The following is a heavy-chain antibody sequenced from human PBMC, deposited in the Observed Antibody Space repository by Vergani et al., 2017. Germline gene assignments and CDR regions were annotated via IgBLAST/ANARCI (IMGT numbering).Heavy chain of an antibody. Sequence: QVQLQQWGAGLLKPSETLSLTCAVSGGSFSGYYWSWIRQPPGKGLEWIGEINHSGSTNYNPSLKSRVTISVDTSKNQFSLKLSSVTAADTAVYYCAREGGLRLGELSLYSSFDYWGQGTLVTVSS. CDR3: AREGGLRLGELSLYSSFDY. CDR1: GGSFSGYY. D-gene: IGHD3-16*02. V-gene: IGHV4-34*01. CDR2: INHSGST. J-gene: IGHJ4*02.